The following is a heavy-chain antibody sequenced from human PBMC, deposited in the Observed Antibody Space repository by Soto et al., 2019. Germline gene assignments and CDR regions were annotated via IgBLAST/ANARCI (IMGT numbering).Heavy chain of an antibody. CDR3: AREPTALYYYGMDV. CDR1: GFTFSSYW. Sequence: GGSLRLSCAASGFTFSSYWMSWVRQAPGKGLEWVANIKQDGSEKYYVDSVKGRFTISRDNAKNSLYLQMNSLRAEDTAVYYCAREPTALYYYGMDVWGQGTTVTVSS. V-gene: IGHV3-7*05. J-gene: IGHJ6*02. CDR2: IKQDGSEK. D-gene: IGHD4-4*01.